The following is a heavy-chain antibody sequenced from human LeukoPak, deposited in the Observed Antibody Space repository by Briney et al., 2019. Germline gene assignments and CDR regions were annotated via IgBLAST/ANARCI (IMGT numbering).Heavy chain of an antibody. CDR1: GFTFRNYA. J-gene: IGHJ4*02. CDR2: ISGGGVTT. D-gene: IGHD6-19*01. V-gene: IGHV3-23*01. Sequence: AGGSLRLSCGPSGFTFRNYAMSWVRQAPGKGLEWVSTISGGGVTTYYAASVKGRFTISRDDSKSTLYLQMNSLGVDDTAVYYCAKDQYTSGWSPFDYWGQGTLVTVSS. CDR3: AKDQYTSGWSPFDY.